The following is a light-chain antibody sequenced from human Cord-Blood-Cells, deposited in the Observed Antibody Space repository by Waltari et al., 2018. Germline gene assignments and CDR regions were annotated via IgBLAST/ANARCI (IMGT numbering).Light chain of an antibody. CDR2: DVS. V-gene: IGLV2-14*01. CDR3: SSYTSSSTWV. Sequence: QSPLTQPPSVSGPLGQPFTISCTGTSSAVVGYNNVSWYHQHPVKAPKLMIYDVSNRRSGVSNRFSGSKSGNTASLTISGLQAGDEADYYCSSYTSSSTWVFGGGTKLTIL. CDR1: SSAVVGYNN. J-gene: IGLJ3*02.